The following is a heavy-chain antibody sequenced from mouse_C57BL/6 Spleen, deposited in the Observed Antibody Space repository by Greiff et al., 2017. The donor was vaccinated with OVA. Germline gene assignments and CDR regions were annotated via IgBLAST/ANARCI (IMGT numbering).Heavy chain of an antibody. D-gene: IGHD2-3*01. CDR1: GYTFTSYW. V-gene: IGHV1-64*01. J-gene: IGHJ4*01. Sequence: QVQLQQPGAELVKPGASVKLSCKASGYTFTSYWMHWVKQRPGQGLEWIGMIHPNSGSTNYNEKFKSKATLTVDKSSSTAYMQLSSLTSEDSAVYYCARLGWLLNYYAMDYWGQGTSVTVSS. CDR2: IHPNSGST. CDR3: ARLGWLLNYYAMDY.